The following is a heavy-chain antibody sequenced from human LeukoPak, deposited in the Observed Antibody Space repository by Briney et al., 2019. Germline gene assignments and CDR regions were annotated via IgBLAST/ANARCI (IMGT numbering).Heavy chain of an antibody. CDR3: ANARGITMIRGIAGSWFDP. V-gene: IGHV3-23*01. CDR2: ISGSGDTT. J-gene: IGHJ5*02. CDR1: GFTFSTYA. Sequence: QAGGSLRLSCVASGFTFSTYAMSWVRQAPGKGLEWVSAISGSGDTTFYADSVKGRFTISRDNSKNTLYLQMNSLRAADTAVYYCANARGITMIRGIAGSWFDPWGQGTLVTVSS. D-gene: IGHD3-10*01.